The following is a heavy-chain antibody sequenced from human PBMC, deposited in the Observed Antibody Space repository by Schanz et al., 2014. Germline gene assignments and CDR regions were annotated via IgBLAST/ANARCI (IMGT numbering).Heavy chain of an antibody. D-gene: IGHD3-22*01. V-gene: IGHV3-66*01. CDR1: GFTVSSNY. CDR2: TYSGGST. CDR3: AKDGRLPYYGTGSDFDY. J-gene: IGHJ4*02. Sequence: EVQLVESGGGLVQPGGSLRLSCAASGFTVSSNYMSWVRQAPGKGLEWVSITYSGGSTYYADSVKGRFTISRDNPKNTLYLQMNSLRAGDTAVYYCAKDGRLPYYGTGSDFDYWGQGTLVAVSS.